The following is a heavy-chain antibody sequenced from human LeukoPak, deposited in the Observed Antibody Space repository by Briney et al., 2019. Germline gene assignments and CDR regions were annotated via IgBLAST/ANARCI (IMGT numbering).Heavy chain of an antibody. Sequence: AASVKLSCKASGGTFSSYAISWVRQAPGQGLEWMGGIIPIFGTANYAQKFQGRVTITADKSTSTAYMELSSLRSEGTAVYYCAIGNPTNVQNFDYWGQGTLVTVSS. CDR1: GGTFSSYA. D-gene: IGHD6-6*01. J-gene: IGHJ4*02. V-gene: IGHV1-69*06. CDR3: AIGNPTNVQNFDY. CDR2: IIPIFGTA.